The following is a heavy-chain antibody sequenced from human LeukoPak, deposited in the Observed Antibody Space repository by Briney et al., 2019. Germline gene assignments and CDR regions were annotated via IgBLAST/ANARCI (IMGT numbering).Heavy chain of an antibody. CDR2: ISYDGSNK. V-gene: IGHV3-30*04. Sequence: GGSLRLSCAASGFTFSSYAMHWVRQAPGKGLEWVAVISYDGSNKYYADSVKGRFTISRDNSKNTLYLQMNSLRAEDTAVYYCARGYSSGDDAFDIWGQGTMVTVSS. CDR3: ARGYSSGDDAFDI. CDR1: GFTFSSYA. D-gene: IGHD6-19*01. J-gene: IGHJ3*02.